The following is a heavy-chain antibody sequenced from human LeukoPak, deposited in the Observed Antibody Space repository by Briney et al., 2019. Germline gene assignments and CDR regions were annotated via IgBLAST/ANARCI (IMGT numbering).Heavy chain of an antibody. J-gene: IGHJ5*02. CDR3: ARADCFSSTCYLRSSWFDP. D-gene: IGHD2-2*01. Sequence: PGGSLRLSCAASGFSLSSYDMNWVRQARGKGLEWVSSISTTSTYIYYRYSVKGRFTISRDNARNSLYLQMNGLRAEDTAVYYCARADCFSSTCYLRSSWFDPWGQGTLVTVSS. CDR1: GFSLSSYD. V-gene: IGHV3-21*01. CDR2: ISTTSTYI.